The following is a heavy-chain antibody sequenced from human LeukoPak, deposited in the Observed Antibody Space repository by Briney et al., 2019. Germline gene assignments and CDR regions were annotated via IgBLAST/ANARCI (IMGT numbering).Heavy chain of an antibody. CDR2: MNTNNVGT. D-gene: IGHD5-18*01. J-gene: IGHJ6*03. Sequence: ASVKVSCKASGYTFTAYYMHWVRQAPGQGLEWMGWMNTNNVGTNYAQKFQGRVTITAHKSTGIAYMELSSLRSEDTAMYHCASGEYSYAGSYYYYMDVWGKGTTVTVPS. V-gene: IGHV1-2*02. CDR3: ASGEYSYAGSYYYYMDV. CDR1: GYTFTAYY.